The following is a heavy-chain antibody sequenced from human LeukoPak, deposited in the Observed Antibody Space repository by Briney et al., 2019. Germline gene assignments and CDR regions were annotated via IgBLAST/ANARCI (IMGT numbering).Heavy chain of an antibody. CDR2: IYYSGST. D-gene: IGHD6-19*01. J-gene: IGHJ1*01. V-gene: IGHV4-59*01. CDR3: ARGGWYPESFQH. CDR1: CGSISCYF. Sequence: SEAPSLPCTVSCGSISCYFWEWIREPPGEGLEWIGYIYYSGSTNYNPSLKSRVTISVDTSKNQFSLKLSSVTAADTAVYYCARGGWYPESFQHWGQGALVTVSS.